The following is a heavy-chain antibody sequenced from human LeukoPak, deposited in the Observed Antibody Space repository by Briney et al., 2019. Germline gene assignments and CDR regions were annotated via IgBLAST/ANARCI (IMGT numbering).Heavy chain of an antibody. Sequence: GGSLRLSCAASGFTVSSNYMSWVRQAPGKGLEWVSVIYSGGSTYYADSVKGRFTISRDNPKNTLYLQMNSLRAEDTAVYYCARVRITMVRGVLDAFDIWGQGTMVTVSS. J-gene: IGHJ3*02. V-gene: IGHV3-53*01. CDR2: IYSGGST. D-gene: IGHD3-10*01. CDR1: GFTVSSNY. CDR3: ARVRITMVRGVLDAFDI.